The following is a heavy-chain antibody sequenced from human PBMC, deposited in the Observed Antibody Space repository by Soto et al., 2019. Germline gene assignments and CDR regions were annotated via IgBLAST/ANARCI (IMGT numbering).Heavy chain of an antibody. CDR1: GDSVSSNSAA. J-gene: IGHJ4*02. CDR3: ARDPIAYCGGDCYLGFDY. D-gene: IGHD2-21*02. V-gene: IGHV6-1*01. Sequence: SQTLSLTCAISGDSVSSNSAAWNWIRQSPARCLEWLGRTYYRSKWYNDYAVSVKSRITINPDTSKNQFSLQLNSVTPEDTAVYYCARDPIAYCGGDCYLGFDYWGQGTLVTVSS. CDR2: TYYRSKWYN.